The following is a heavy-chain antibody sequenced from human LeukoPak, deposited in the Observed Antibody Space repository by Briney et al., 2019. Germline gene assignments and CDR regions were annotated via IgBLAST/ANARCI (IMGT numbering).Heavy chain of an antibody. Sequence: PSETLSLTCTVSGGSISSYSWSWIRQPPGKGLEWVGYIYYSGSTNYNPSLKSRVTISVDTSKNQFSLQLSSVTDADTAVYYCARVREYYDSSGYYFYYFDYWGQGTLVTVSS. V-gene: IGHV4-59*01. CDR3: ARVREYYDSSGYYFYYFDY. J-gene: IGHJ4*02. CDR1: GGSISSYS. D-gene: IGHD3-22*01. CDR2: IYYSGST.